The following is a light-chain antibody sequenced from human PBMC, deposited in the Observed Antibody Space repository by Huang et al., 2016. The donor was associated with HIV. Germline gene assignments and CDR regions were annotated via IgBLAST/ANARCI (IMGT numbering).Light chain of an antibody. CDR2: DAS. J-gene: IGKJ5*01. CDR3: QQRSNWIT. Sequence: EIVLTQSPATLSLSPGERATLSCRASQSVANYLAWYQQKPGQAPRLLIYDASNGATGVPARFSGSGSGTDFTLTISSLEPEDFAVYYCQQRSNWITFGQGTRLEIK. CDR1: QSVANY. V-gene: IGKV3-11*01.